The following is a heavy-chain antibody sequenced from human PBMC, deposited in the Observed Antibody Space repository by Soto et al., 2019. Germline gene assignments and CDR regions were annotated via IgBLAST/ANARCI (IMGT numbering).Heavy chain of an antibody. J-gene: IGHJ5*01. CDR3: AKRRGQRLGQWWFDS. D-gene: IGHD1-1*01. CDR2: ISGTGIST. CDR1: GFTVSSNY. V-gene: IGHV3-23*01. Sequence: PGGSLRLSCAASGFTVSSNYMSWVRQAPGKGLEWVSAISGTGISTYYADSVKGRFTISRDNSKNTLYMQMNGLRAEDTAVYYCAKRRGQRLGQWWFDSWGQGTLVTVSS.